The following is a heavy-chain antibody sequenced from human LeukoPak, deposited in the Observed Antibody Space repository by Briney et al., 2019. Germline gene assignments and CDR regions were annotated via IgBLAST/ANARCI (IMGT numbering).Heavy chain of an antibody. CDR2: ISGSGGST. CDR3: AKGSGEMALHYYYGMDV. V-gene: IGHV3-23*01. CDR1: GFTFSSYA. Sequence: PGGSLRLSCAASGFTFSSYAMSWVRQVPGKGLEWVSAISGSGGSTYYADSVKGRFTISRDNSKNTLYLQMNSLRAEDTAVYYCAKGSGEMALHYYYGMDVWGQGTTVTVSS. J-gene: IGHJ6*02. D-gene: IGHD5-24*01.